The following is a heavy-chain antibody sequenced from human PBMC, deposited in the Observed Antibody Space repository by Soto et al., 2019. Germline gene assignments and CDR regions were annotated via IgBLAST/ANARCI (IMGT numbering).Heavy chain of an antibody. D-gene: IGHD2-2*01. J-gene: IGHJ4*02. Sequence: SETLSLTCTVSGGSISSSSYYWGWIRQPPGKGLEWIGSIYYSGSTYYNPSLKSRVTIPVDTSKNQFSLKLSSVTAADTAVYYCARLSAVVVPAATLDYWGQGTLVTVS. CDR3: ARLSAVVVPAATLDY. V-gene: IGHV4-39*01. CDR2: IYYSGST. CDR1: GGSISSSSYY.